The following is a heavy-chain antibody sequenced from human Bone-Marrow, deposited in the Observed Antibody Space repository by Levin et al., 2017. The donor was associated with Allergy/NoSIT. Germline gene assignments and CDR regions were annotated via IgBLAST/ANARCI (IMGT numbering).Heavy chain of an antibody. CDR1: GLTVSSNG. CDR2: MYSADNT. D-gene: IGHD2-2*02. Sequence: GGSLRLSCAASGLTVSSNGMTWVRQAPGKGLESVALMYSADNTYYADSVKGRFTISRDNSRNTLYLQMNSLRAEDTAVYYCSRVGYKDAFDIWGHGTMVTVSS. J-gene: IGHJ3*02. CDR3: SRVGYKDAFDI. V-gene: IGHV3-66*01.